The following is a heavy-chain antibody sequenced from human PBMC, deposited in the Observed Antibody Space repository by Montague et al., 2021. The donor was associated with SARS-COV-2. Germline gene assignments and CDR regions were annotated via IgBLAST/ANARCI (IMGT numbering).Heavy chain of an antibody. CDR3: VRDPHYGGHRSAYDI. CDR1: GGSVTGYC. CDR2: TYNCCAV. V-gene: IGHV4-59*02. J-gene: IGHJ3*02. D-gene: IGHD4-23*01. Sequence: SETLSLTCTVSGGSVTGYCWSWLWLSPGKGLEWIAYTYNCCAVNYNPSLASRVTITTYTSKNQLSLKVNSVTAADAAAAYCVRDPHYGGHRSAYDILGQGTVVTVSS.